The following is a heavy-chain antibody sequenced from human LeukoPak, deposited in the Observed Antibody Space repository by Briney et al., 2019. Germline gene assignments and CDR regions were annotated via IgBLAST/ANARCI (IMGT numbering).Heavy chain of an antibody. CDR3: ARDKSTMAAAATSPFDY. D-gene: IGHD6-13*01. Sequence: PGGSLRLSCAASGFTFSSYAMHWVRQAPGKGLEWVAVISYDGSNKYYADSVKGRFTISRDNSKNTLYLQMNSLRAEDTAVYYCARDKSTMAAAATSPFDYWGQGTLVTVSS. CDR1: GFTFSSYA. J-gene: IGHJ4*02. V-gene: IGHV3-30-3*01. CDR2: ISYDGSNK.